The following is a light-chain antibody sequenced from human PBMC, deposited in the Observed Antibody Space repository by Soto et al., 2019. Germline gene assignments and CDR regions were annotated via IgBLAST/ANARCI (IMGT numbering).Light chain of an antibody. Sequence: DIQMTQSPSTLSASVGDRVAISCRASQSVSGWLAWYQQKPGKVPKLLIYQASTLEDGVLSRFSGSGSGTEFTLTISSLQPDDSATYYCQHYNDYSYTFGPGTNLEIK. J-gene: IGKJ2*01. CDR2: QAS. V-gene: IGKV1-5*03. CDR3: QHYNDYSYT. CDR1: QSVSGW.